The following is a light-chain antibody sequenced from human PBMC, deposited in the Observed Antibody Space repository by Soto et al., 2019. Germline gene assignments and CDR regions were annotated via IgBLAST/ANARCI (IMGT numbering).Light chain of an antibody. CDR2: LGS. V-gene: IGKV2-28*01. Sequence: DIVLTQSPLSLPVTPGESASISCKASQSLLLSSGNNYLDWYLQKPGQSPQLLIYLGSTRASGVPDRFSGSGSGTDFTLKISTVEAEDVGAYYCAQALQTVTFGGGTKVDIK. CDR1: QSLLLSSGNNY. CDR3: AQALQTVT. J-gene: IGKJ4*01.